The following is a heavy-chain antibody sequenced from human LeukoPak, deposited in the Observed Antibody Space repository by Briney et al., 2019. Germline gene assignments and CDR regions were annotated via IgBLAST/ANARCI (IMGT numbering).Heavy chain of an antibody. D-gene: IGHD2-2*01. Sequence: SQTLSLTCAISGDSVSSNSVTWNWIRQSPSRGLEWLGRTYYRSTWYNDYAVSARGRIAVNPDTSKNQFSLHLNSVTPEDTAVYYCARRLTQYDCFDPWGQGILVTVSS. CDR3: ARRLTQYDCFDP. J-gene: IGHJ5*02. CDR1: GDSVSSNSVT. V-gene: IGHV6-1*01. CDR2: TYYRSTWYN.